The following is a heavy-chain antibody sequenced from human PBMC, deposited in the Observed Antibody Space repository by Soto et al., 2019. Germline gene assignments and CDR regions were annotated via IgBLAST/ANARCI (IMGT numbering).Heavy chain of an antibody. V-gene: IGHV4-31*03. CDR2: IYYSGST. CDR3: ARVGSDIVVVVAARNDGYYFDY. D-gene: IGHD2-15*01. CDR1: CGSISSGGYY. Sequence: PSETLSLTCTVSCGSISSGGYYWSWIRQHPGKGLEWIGYIYYSGSTYYNPSLKSRVTISVDTSKNQFSLKLSSVTAADTAVYYCARVGSDIVVVVAARNDGYYFDYWGQGTLVTVSS. J-gene: IGHJ4*02.